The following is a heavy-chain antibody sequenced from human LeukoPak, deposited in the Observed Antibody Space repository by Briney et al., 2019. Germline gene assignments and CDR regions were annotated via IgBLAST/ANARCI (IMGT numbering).Heavy chain of an antibody. CDR2: ISYDGSNK. D-gene: IGHD1-1*01. V-gene: IGHV3-30-3*01. J-gene: IGHJ3*02. CDR3: ARASERRSAFDI. Sequence: GRSLRLSCAASGFTFSSYAMHWVRQAPGKGLEWVAVISYDGSNKYYADSVKGRFTISRDNSKNTLYLQMNSLRAEDTAVYYCARASERRSAFDIWGQGTMVTVSS. CDR1: GFTFSSYA.